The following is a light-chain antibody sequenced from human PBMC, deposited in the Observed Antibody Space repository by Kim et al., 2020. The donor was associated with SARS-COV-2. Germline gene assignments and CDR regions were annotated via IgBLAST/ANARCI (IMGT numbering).Light chain of an antibody. CDR3: QHYSSSPRYT. V-gene: IGKV3-20*01. CDR1: QSVSSSY. J-gene: IGKJ2*01. CDR2: GAS. Sequence: EIVLTQSPGTLSLSPGERATLSCRASQSVSSSYLAWYQQKPGQAPRLLIYGASTRATDIPDRFSGSGSGTDFILTISRLEPEDFAVYYCQHYSSSPRYTFGQGTKLEI.